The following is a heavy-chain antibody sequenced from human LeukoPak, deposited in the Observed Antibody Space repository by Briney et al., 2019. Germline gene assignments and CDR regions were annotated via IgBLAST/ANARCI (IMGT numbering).Heavy chain of an antibody. Sequence: PGGSLRLSCVASGISISSYATNWVRQAPGKGLEWVANIRQDGREKNYVDSVKGRFTISRDNAKNSLILQMNRLRAEDTAVYYCARDVSDENGSASRIHLDSWGQGTLVSVSS. CDR2: IRQDGREK. D-gene: IGHD6-6*01. CDR3: ARDVSDENGSASRIHLDS. CDR1: GISISSYA. J-gene: IGHJ4*02. V-gene: IGHV3-7*03.